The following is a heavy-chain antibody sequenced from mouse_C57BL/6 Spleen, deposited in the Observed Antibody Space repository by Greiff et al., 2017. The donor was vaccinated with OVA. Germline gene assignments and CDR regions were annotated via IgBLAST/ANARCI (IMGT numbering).Heavy chain of an antibody. CDR3: ARKYDYFDY. CDR2: ISYDGSN. CDR1: GYSITSGYY. D-gene: IGHD2-3*01. J-gene: IGHJ2*01. Sequence: EVKLEESGPGLVKPSQSLSLTCSVTGYSITSGYYWNWIRQFPGNKLEWMGYISYDGSNNYNPSLKNRISITRDTSKNQFFLKLNSVTTEDTATYYCARKYDYFDYWGQGTTLTVSS. V-gene: IGHV3-6*01.